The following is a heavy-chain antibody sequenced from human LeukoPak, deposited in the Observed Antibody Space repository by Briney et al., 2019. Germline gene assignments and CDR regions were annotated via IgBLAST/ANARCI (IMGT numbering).Heavy chain of an antibody. CDR1: GFTFSSYG. D-gene: IGHD3-3*01. CDR3: AKDAREGSGYYPLGY. Sequence: PGGSLRLSCAASGFTFSSYGMHWVRQAPGKGLEWVAFIRYDGSNKYYADSVKGRFTISRDNSKNTLYLQMNSLRAEDTAVYYCAKDAREGSGYYPLGYWGQGTLVTVSS. J-gene: IGHJ4*02. CDR2: IRYDGSNK. V-gene: IGHV3-30*02.